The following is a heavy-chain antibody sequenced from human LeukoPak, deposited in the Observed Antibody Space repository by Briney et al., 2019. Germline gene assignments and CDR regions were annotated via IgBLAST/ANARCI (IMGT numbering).Heavy chain of an antibody. V-gene: IGHV3-11*01. Sequence: PGGSLRLSCAASGFTFSDYYMSWIRQAPGKGLEWVSYISSSGSTIYYVDSVKGRFTISRDNAKNSLYLQMNSLRAEDTAVYYCAREGSSGYYYFYYYGMDVWGQGTTVTVSS. CDR3: AREGSSGYYYFYYYGMDV. D-gene: IGHD3-22*01. CDR1: GFTFSDYY. CDR2: ISSSGSTI. J-gene: IGHJ6*02.